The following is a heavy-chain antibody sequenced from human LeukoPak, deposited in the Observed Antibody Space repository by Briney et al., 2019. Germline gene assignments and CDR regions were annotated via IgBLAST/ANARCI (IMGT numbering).Heavy chain of an antibody. Sequence: ASVKVSCKASGGTFSSYAISWVRQAPGQGLEWMGGIIPIFGTANYAQKFQGRVTITADESTSTAYMELSSLRSEDTAVYYCARDHDQLLSFQHWGQGTLVTVSS. CDR2: IIPIFGTA. D-gene: IGHD2-2*01. V-gene: IGHV1-69*13. J-gene: IGHJ1*01. CDR3: ARDHDQLLSFQH. CDR1: GGTFSSYA.